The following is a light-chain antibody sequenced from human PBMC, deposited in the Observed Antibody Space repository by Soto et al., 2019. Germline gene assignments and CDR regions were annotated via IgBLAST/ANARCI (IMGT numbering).Light chain of an antibody. CDR2: GAS. J-gene: IGKJ1*01. CDR3: QQYNTWLWT. V-gene: IGKV3-15*01. CDR1: QSVNAN. Sequence: EVVMTQSPATLSVSPGERATLSCRASQSVNANLAWYQQMPGQAPRLLIHGASNRATGIPARFSGSGFGTEFILTISSLQSEDFAGYYCQQYNTWLWTFGQGTKVEI.